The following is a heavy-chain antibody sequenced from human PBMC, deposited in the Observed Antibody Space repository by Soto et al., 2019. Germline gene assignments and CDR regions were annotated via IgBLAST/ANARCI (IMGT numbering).Heavy chain of an antibody. CDR3: ARSSGGNFGIIIEGTNWFAP. Sequence: ASVKVSCKAPRDTFTSYYINWVRQAPGQGLEWMRVINPHGGSTAYAQKFKGRVTLTRDTSASTAYMEVSSLTSEDTAMYYCARSSGGNFGIIIEGTNWFAPWGQGTLVTVSS. CDR2: INPHGGST. J-gene: IGHJ5*02. V-gene: IGHV1-46*01. D-gene: IGHD1-26*01. CDR1: RDTFTSYY.